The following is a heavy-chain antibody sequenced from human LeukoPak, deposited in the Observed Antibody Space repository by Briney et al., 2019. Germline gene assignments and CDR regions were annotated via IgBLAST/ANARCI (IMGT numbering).Heavy chain of an antibody. CDR3: ARQGTYSSAIGMGY. Sequence: EASVKVSCKASGYTFTGYYMHWVRQAPGQGLEWMGWINPNSGGTNYAQKFQGWVTMTRDTSISTAYMELSRLRSDDTAVFYCARQGTYSSAIGMGYWGQGTLVTVSS. CDR1: GYTFTGYY. D-gene: IGHD6-19*01. J-gene: IGHJ4*02. CDR2: INPNSGGT. V-gene: IGHV1-2*04.